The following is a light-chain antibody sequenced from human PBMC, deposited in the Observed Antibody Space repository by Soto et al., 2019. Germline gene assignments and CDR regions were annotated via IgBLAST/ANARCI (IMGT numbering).Light chain of an antibody. Sequence: IVLTHSPGTLSLSPGQRATRSFRASQRLSASDIAWYQQKPGQAPKFLIYGVSSRATGIPDRFSGSGSGTDFTLTISGLQSEDSAVYFCQKYNNWPFYFGQGKRREIK. J-gene: IGKJ5*01. CDR3: QKYNNWPFY. CDR2: GVS. CDR1: QRLSASD. V-gene: IGKV3-20*01.